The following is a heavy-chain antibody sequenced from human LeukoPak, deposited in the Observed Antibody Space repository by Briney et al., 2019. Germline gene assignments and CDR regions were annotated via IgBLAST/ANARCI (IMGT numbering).Heavy chain of an antibody. CDR3: ARGALVYATHYFDY. J-gene: IGHJ4*02. Sequence: PSETLSLTCTVSGGSISSSSYYWGWIRQPPGKGLEWIGSIYYSGSTYYNPSLKSRVTISVDTSKNQFSLKLSSVTAADTAVYYCARGALVYATHYFDYWGQGTLVTVSS. CDR1: GGSISSSSYY. CDR2: IYYSGST. V-gene: IGHV4-39*07. D-gene: IGHD2-8*01.